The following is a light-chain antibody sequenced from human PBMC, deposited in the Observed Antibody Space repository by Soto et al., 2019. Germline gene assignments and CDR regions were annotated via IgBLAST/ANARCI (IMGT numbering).Light chain of an antibody. Sequence: QSVLTQPPSVSGAPGQRVTISCTGRSSNIGAGYDVHWYQQLPGTAPKLLIYGNSNRPSGVPDRFSGSKSGTSASLAITGLQAEDEADYYGQSYDSSLSGYWVFGGGTKLTVL. J-gene: IGLJ3*02. CDR3: QSYDSSLSGYWV. CDR2: GNS. V-gene: IGLV1-40*01. CDR1: SSNIGAGYD.